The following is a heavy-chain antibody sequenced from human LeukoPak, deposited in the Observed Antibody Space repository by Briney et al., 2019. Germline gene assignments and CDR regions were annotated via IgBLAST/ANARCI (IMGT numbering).Heavy chain of an antibody. V-gene: IGHV3-21*01. D-gene: IGHD6-19*01. CDR1: GFTFSSYN. CDR2: ISSSSSYI. CDR3: ARTREQWQVLGY. J-gene: IGHJ4*02. Sequence: PGGSLRLSCAASGFTFSSYNMNWVRQAPGKGLEWVSGISSSSSYICYADSVKGRFTISRDNSKNTLYLQMNSLRAEDTAVYYCARTREQWQVLGYWGQGTLVTVSS.